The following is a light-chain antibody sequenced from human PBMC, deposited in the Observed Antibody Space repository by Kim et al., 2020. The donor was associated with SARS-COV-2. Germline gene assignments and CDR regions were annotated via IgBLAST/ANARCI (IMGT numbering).Light chain of an antibody. Sequence: QSALTQPASVSGSPGQSITISCTGTSSDVGGYNYVSWYQQHPGKAPKLMIYDVSKRPSGVSNRFSGSKSGNMASLTISGLQAEDEADYYCSSYTSSSTWVFGGGTQLTVL. V-gene: IGLV2-14*01. J-gene: IGLJ3*02. CDR1: SSDVGGYNY. CDR2: DVS. CDR3: SSYTSSSTWV.